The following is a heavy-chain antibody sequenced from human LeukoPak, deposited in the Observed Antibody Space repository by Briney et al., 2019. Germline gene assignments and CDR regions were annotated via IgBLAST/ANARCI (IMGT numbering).Heavy chain of an antibody. CDR3: ARVGGLIYGDRRIDY. CDR1: GGSISSSNW. CDR2: IYHSGST. J-gene: IGHJ4*02. D-gene: IGHD4-17*01. V-gene: IGHV4-4*02. Sequence: SETLSLTCAVSGGSISSSNWWSWVRQPPGKGLEWIGEIYHSGSTNYNPSLKSRVTISVDKSKNLFSLKLSSVTAADTAVYYCARVGGLIYGDRRIDYWGQGTLVTVSS.